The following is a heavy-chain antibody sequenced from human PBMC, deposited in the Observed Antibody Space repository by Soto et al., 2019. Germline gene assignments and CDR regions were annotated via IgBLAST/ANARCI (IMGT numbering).Heavy chain of an antibody. D-gene: IGHD6-19*01. CDR3: AKDTRYSSGWNFDY. J-gene: IGHJ4*02. V-gene: IGHV3-9*01. CDR1: GFTFDDYA. CDR2: ISWNSGSI. Sequence: EVQLVESGGGLVQPGRSLRLSCAASGFTFDDYAMHWVRQAPGKGLEWVSGISWNSGSIGYADSVKGRFTISRDNAKNSLYLQMNSLRAEDTALYYCAKDTRYSSGWNFDYWGQGTLVTVSS.